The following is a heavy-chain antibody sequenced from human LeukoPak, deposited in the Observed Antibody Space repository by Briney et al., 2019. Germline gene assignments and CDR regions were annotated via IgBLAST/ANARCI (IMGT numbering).Heavy chain of an antibody. Sequence: GGSLRLSCAASGFTFSSYSMNWVRQAPGKGLEWVSSISSSSSYIYYADSVKGRFTISRDNSKNTLYLQMNSLRAEDTAVYYCAKGWTTVTPDYFDYWGQGTLVTVSS. J-gene: IGHJ4*02. CDR1: GFTFSSYS. V-gene: IGHV3-21*04. D-gene: IGHD4-17*01. CDR2: ISSSSSYI. CDR3: AKGWTTVTPDYFDY.